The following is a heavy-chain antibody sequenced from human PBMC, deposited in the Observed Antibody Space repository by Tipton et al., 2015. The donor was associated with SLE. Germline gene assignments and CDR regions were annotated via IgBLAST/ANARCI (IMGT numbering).Heavy chain of an antibody. J-gene: IGHJ4*01. CDR1: GGSIRSSRHF. CDR2: LYYSGNT. V-gene: IGHV4-39*07. Sequence: TLSLTCTVSGGSIRSSRHFWGWIRQPPGKGLEWIGVLYYSGNTYHIPSLKTRVTISEDTSRNQFSLKLTSVTAADTAVYYCAIPTVGATGGFDSWGHGTLVIVSS. CDR3: AIPTVGATGGFDS. D-gene: IGHD1-26*01.